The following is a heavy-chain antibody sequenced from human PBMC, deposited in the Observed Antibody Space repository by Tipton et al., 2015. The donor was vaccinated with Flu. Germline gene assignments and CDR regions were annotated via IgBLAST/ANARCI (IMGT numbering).Heavy chain of an antibody. V-gene: IGHV3-53*01. Sequence: VQLVQSGGGLIQPGESLRLSCVASGFTVSGNHMSWVRKPPGKGLEWFAVMYSGSSTFYGDSVKGRFTISRDKAKDTLYPHMNSVKVDDTAVYFCARYSSGGATGAFVLWGQGTVVIVSS. J-gene: IGHJ3*01. D-gene: IGHD6-19*01. CDR3: ARYSSGGATGAFVL. CDR2: MYSGSST. CDR1: GFTVSGNH.